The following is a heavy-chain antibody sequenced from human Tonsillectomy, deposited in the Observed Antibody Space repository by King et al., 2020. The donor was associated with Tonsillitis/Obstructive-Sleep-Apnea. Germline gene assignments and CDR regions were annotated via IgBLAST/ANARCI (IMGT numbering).Heavy chain of an antibody. J-gene: IGHJ6*03. Sequence: VQLVESGGGLVQPGGSLRLSCAASGFTFSLYEMNWVRQAPGKGLEWVSYISGSDATIYYADSVKGRFIISRDNAKTSLYLQMSSLRAEDTALYYCARGGGLGKGYYDYKYMDVWGKGTTVTVSS. CDR2: ISGSDATI. D-gene: IGHD7-27*01. V-gene: IGHV3-48*03. CDR1: GFTFSLYE. CDR3: ARGGGLGKGYYDYKYMDV.